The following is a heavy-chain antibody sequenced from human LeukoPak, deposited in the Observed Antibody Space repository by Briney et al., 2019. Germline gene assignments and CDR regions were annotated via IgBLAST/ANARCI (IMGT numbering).Heavy chain of an antibody. CDR1: GFTFSSYW. Sequence: GGSLRLSCAASGFTFSSYWMNWVRQAPGKGLVWVSRIASDGSSTTYADSVKGRFSISRDNAKNSLYLQMNSLRAEDTAVYYCARGVSSGYFDYWGQGTLVTVSS. V-gene: IGHV3-74*01. D-gene: IGHD3-3*01. J-gene: IGHJ4*02. CDR3: ARGVSSGYFDY. CDR2: IASDGSST.